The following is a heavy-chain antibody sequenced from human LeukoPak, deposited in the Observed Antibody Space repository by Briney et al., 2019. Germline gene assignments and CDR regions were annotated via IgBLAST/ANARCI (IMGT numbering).Heavy chain of an antibody. CDR2: ISGSGGST. J-gene: IGHJ4*02. D-gene: IGHD6-19*01. CDR1: GFTFSSYG. V-gene: IGHV3-23*01. Sequence: GGSLRLSCAASGFTFSSYGMSWVRQAPGKGLERVSAISGSGGSTYYADSVKGRFTISRDNSKNTLYLQMNSLRAEDTAVYYCARNSGWYGRNPYYFDYWGQGTLVTVSS. CDR3: ARNSGWYGRNPYYFDY.